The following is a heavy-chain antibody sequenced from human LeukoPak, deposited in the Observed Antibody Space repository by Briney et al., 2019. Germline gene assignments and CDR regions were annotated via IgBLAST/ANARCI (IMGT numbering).Heavy chain of an antibody. J-gene: IGHJ3*02. CDR3: ARPAYGSGSLSAFDI. Sequence: SETLSLTCTVSGGSISSYYWSWIRQPPGKGLEWIGSIYYSGRTYHNPSLRSRVTISVDTSKNQFSLKLSSVTAADAAVYYCARPAYGSGSLSAFDIWGQGTMVTVSS. CDR1: GGSISSYY. V-gene: IGHV4-59*05. D-gene: IGHD3-10*01. CDR2: IYYSGRT.